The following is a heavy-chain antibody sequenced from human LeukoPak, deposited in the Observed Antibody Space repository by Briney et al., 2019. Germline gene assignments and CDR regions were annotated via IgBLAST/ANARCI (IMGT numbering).Heavy chain of an antibody. CDR2: INHSGST. V-gene: IGHV4-34*01. CDR3: ARHSYGTFDY. Sequence: SSEALSLTCAVYGGSFSGYYWSWIRQPPGKGLEWIGEINHSGSTNYNPSLKSRVTISVDTSKNQFSLRLSSVTAADTAVYYCARHSYGTFDYWGQGTLVTVSS. J-gene: IGHJ4*02. D-gene: IGHD5-18*01. CDR1: GGSFSGYY.